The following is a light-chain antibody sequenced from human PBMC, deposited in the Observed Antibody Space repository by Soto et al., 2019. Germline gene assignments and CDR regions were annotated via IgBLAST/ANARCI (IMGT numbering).Light chain of an antibody. CDR1: QSVSSNF. CDR2: DAS. CDR3: QQRNTWPIT. V-gene: IGKV3D-20*02. J-gene: IGKJ5*01. Sequence: EIVLTQSPGTLSLSPGERATLSCRASQSVSSNFLAWYQQKPGQPPRLLMYDASNRATGIPARFSGSGSGTDFTLTISSLEPEDFAIYYCQQRNTWPITFGQGTRLEI.